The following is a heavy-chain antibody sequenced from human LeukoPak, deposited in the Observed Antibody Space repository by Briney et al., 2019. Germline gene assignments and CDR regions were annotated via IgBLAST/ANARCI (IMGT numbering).Heavy chain of an antibody. Sequence: GGSLRLSCTASGLSFSSYGMHWVRQGPGKGLEWVAAISPDGDNEYYADSVKGRITISRDNSKNTLYLQMNSLTTDDTAVYYCAKDGPYTSSFDYWGQGTLVTVSS. CDR1: GLSFSSYG. J-gene: IGHJ4*02. D-gene: IGHD6-13*01. CDR3: AKDGPYTSSFDY. V-gene: IGHV3-30*18. CDR2: ISPDGDNE.